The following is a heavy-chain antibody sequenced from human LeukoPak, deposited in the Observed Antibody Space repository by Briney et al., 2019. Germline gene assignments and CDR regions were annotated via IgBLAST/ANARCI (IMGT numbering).Heavy chain of an antibody. D-gene: IGHD2-2*01. V-gene: IGHV3-23*01. CDR1: GFTFYNYA. CDR3: ARDLIYCSSTSCYSHGMDV. J-gene: IGHJ6*02. CDR2: VSGSGSGT. Sequence: GGSLRLSCTASGFTFYNYAMNWVRQAPGKGLEWVSTVSGSGSGTYYADSVTGRLTISRDNSKNTLYLQMNSLRAEDTAVYYCARDLIYCSSTSCYSHGMDVWGQGTTVTVSS.